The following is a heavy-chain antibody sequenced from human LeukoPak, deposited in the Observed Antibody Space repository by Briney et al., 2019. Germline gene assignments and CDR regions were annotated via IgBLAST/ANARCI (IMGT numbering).Heavy chain of an antibody. CDR3: ARDRGYLGIWYYFDY. J-gene: IGHJ4*02. V-gene: IGHV3-66*01. CDR1: GFTVSSNY. CDR2: IHSGGST. D-gene: IGHD7-27*01. Sequence: GGSLRLSCAASGFTVSSNYMSWVRQAPGKGLEWVSVIHSGGSTYYADSVKGRFTISRDSTKDTLYLQMNSLRPEDAAVYYCARDRGYLGIWYYFDYWGQGTLVTVSS.